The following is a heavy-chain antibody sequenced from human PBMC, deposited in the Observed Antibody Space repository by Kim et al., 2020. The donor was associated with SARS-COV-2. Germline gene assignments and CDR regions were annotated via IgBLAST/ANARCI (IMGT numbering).Heavy chain of an antibody. CDR1: GGSFSGYY. D-gene: IGHD1-26*01. CDR3: ARGGNYYYGMDV. V-gene: IGHV4-34*01. Sequence: SETLSLTCAVYGGSFSGYYWSWIRQPPGKGLEWIGEINHSGSTNYNPSLKSRVTISVDTSKNQFSLKLSSVTAADTAVYYCARGGNYYYGMDVWGQGTTVTVSS. J-gene: IGHJ6*02. CDR2: INHSGST.